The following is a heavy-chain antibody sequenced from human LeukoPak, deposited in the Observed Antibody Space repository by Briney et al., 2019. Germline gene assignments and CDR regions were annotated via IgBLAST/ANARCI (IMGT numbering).Heavy chain of an antibody. J-gene: IGHJ4*02. CDR2: IYFSGST. CDR1: GGSISSYY. CDR3: ARLGYGRPPEY. V-gene: IGHV4-59*01. D-gene: IGHD5-18*01. Sequence: SETLSLTCTVSGGSISSYYWGWIRQRRGRGLEWIGYIYFSGSTNYNPSLKSRVTMSVDTSKNLFSLKLTSVTAADTAVYSCARLGYGRPPEYWGQGTLVIVSS.